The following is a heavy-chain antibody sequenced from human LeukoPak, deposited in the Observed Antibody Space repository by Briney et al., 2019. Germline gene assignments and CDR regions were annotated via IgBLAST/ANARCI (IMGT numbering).Heavy chain of an antibody. CDR3: ARDLRVVVADYYYYYGMDV. CDR2: IYSGGST. D-gene: IGHD2-15*01. Sequence: GGSLRLSCAASGFTFSSYEMNWVRQAPGKGLEWVSVIYSGGSTYYADSVKGRFTISRHNSKNTLYLQMNSLRAEDTAVYYCARDLRVVVADYYYYYGMDVWGQGTTVTVSS. V-gene: IGHV3-53*04. J-gene: IGHJ6*02. CDR1: GFTFSSYE.